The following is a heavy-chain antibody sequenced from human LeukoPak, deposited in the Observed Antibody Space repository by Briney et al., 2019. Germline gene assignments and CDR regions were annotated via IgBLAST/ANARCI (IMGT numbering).Heavy chain of an antibody. J-gene: IGHJ4*02. V-gene: IGHV4-34*01. Sequence: SETLSLTCAVYGGSFSGYYWSWIRQPPGKGLEWIGEINHSGSSNYNPFLKSRVTISVDTSKNQFSLKLSSVNAADTAVYYCARIRRDGYNYPRYYFDYWGQGTLVTVSS. D-gene: IGHD5-24*01. CDR2: INHSGSS. CDR3: ARIRRDGYNYPRYYFDY. CDR1: GGSFSGYY.